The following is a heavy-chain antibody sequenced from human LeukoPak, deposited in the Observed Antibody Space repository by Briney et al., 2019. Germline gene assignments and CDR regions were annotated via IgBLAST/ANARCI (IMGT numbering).Heavy chain of an antibody. D-gene: IGHD6-13*01. Sequence: PGRSLRLSCAASGFIFSSYGMHWVRQAPGKGLEWVAIISHDGSNKYHEDSVKGRFTISRDNSKNTLYLQMNSLRFEDTAVYYCARAGYSSSWYTEYWGQGTLVTVSS. V-gene: IGHV3-30*03. CDR1: GFIFSSYG. CDR3: ARAGYSSSWYTEY. CDR2: ISHDGSNK. J-gene: IGHJ4*02.